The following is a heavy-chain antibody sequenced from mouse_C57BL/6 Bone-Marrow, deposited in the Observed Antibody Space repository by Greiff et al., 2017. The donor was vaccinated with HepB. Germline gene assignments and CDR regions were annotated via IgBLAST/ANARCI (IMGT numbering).Heavy chain of an antibody. CDR2: ISSGGDYI. CDR1: GFTFSSYA. Sequence: EVQLVESGEGLVKPGGSLKLSCAASGFTFSSYAMSWVRQTPEKRLEWVAYISSGGDYIYYADTVKGRFTISRDNARNTLYLQMSSLKSEDTSMYYCTRGEYYGSSYVAWFAYWGQGTLVTVSA. V-gene: IGHV5-9-1*02. CDR3: TRGEYYGSSYVAWFAY. D-gene: IGHD1-1*01. J-gene: IGHJ3*01.